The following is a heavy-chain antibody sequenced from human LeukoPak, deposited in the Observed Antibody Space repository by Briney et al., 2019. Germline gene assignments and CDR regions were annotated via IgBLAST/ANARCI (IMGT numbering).Heavy chain of an antibody. Sequence: GESLKISCKGSGYTITSYLIGWVRQMPGKGLECMVIIFPGDSDTRYSPSFQGQVTISVDKSISTAFLQWSILKASDTATYYCARGGQGWRDFYYWGQGTLVTVSS. J-gene: IGHJ4*02. D-gene: IGHD6-19*01. V-gene: IGHV5-51*01. CDR2: IFPGDSDT. CDR1: GYTITSYL. CDR3: ARGGQGWRDFYY.